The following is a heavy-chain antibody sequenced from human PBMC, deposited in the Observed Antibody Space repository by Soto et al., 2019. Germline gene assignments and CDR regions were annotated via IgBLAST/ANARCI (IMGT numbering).Heavy chain of an antibody. V-gene: IGHV3-15*01. CDR2: IKSKTDGGTT. CDR3: TTDRGRRAGYAQDY. J-gene: IGHJ4*02. D-gene: IGHD5-18*01. Sequence: GGSLRLSCAASGVTFSDAGMSWVRQAPGKGLEWVGRIKSKTDGGTTDYAAPVKGRFTISRDDSKDTLYLQMNSLKTDDTAVYYCTTDRGRRAGYAQDYWGQGTLVTVSS. CDR1: GVTFSDAG.